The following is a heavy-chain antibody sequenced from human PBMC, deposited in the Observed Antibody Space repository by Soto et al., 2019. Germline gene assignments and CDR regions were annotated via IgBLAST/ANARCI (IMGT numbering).Heavy chain of an antibody. V-gene: IGHV1-46*01. D-gene: IGHD5-12*01. Sequence: QVDLVQSGAEVKKPGASVKMSCKSSGYRLSNYYMHWVRQPPGQGLEWMGIVNPSDGRANYARKFQGRVTMTWDTSTTTLYMEVNSLRSDDTAIYYCARAELIVAGQAFDSWGQGTLVTVSS. CDR1: GYRLSNYY. J-gene: IGHJ4*02. CDR3: ARAELIVAGQAFDS. CDR2: VNPSDGRA.